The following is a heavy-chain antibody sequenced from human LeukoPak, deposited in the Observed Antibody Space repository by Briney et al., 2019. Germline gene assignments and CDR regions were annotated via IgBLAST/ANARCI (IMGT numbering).Heavy chain of an antibody. J-gene: IGHJ3*02. CDR3: ARDGHYDSSGYWDAFDI. CDR2: IYTSGST. D-gene: IGHD3-22*01. CDR1: GGSVSSSY. V-gene: IGHV4-4*07. Sequence: PSETLSLTCTVSGGSVSSSYWSWIWQPPRKGLEWIGRIYTSGSTNSNPSLKSRGTMSVDTSKNQFSLKLSSVTAADTAVYYCARDGHYDSSGYWDAFDIWGLGTMVIVSS.